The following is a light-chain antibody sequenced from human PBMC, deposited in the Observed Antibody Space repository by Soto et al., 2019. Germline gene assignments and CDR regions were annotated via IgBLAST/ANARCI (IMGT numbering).Light chain of an antibody. CDR1: QSVSGY. CDR3: QQRSNWPYLT. V-gene: IGKV3-11*01. CDR2: DAS. J-gene: IGKJ4*01. Sequence: EIVLTQSPDTLSLSPGERATLSCRASQSVSGYLGWYQQKPGQAPRLLIYDASNRAYGVPARFRGSGSGTNFTLTIASLEPDYVAVYYCQQRSNWPYLTFGGGTRV.